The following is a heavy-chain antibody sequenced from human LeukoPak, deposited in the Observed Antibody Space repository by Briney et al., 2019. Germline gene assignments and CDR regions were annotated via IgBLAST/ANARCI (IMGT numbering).Heavy chain of an antibody. J-gene: IGHJ3*01. V-gene: IGHV3-48*04. D-gene: IGHD6-13*01. Sequence: AASGFTFSSXXXXWXRXAPXKXXXWVSYISSGSSTIYYADSVKGRFTISRDNAKNSLYLQMNSLRAEDTAVYYCARRLAPSAADFWGQGTMVTVSS. CDR2: ISSGSSTI. CDR3: ARRLAPSAADF. CDR1: GFTFSSXX.